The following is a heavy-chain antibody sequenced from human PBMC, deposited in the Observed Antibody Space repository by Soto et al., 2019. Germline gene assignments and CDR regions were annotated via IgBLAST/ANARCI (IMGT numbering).Heavy chain of an antibody. Sequence: QVQLQESGPGLAKPSETLSLTCSVSGDSIGSYRWSWVRQPPGKGLEWIGYVYYSGSTNYNPSLTSRVTMSVDTSKHQFSLKLASVTAADTAVYYCAIAPTPISYVPGDGESEYYLDSWGQGTLVTVSS. V-gene: IGHV4-59*01. CDR1: GDSIGSYR. CDR3: AIAPTPISYVPGDGESEYYLDS. D-gene: IGHD3-10*01. J-gene: IGHJ4*02. CDR2: VYYSGST.